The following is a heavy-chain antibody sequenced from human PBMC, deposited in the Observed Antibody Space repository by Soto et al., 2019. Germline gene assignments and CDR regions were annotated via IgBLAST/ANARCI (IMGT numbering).Heavy chain of an antibody. D-gene: IGHD5-12*01. CDR3: AKSIRGSGYALQPFDY. CDR1: GFTFSSYA. V-gene: IGHV3-23*01. Sequence: EVQLLESGGGLVQPGGSLRLSCAASGFTFSSYAMSWVRQAPGKGLEWVSAISGSGGSTYYADSVKGRFTISRDNSKNTLYLKMNSLRAEDTAVYYCAKSIRGSGYALQPFDYWGQGTLVTVSS. J-gene: IGHJ4*02. CDR2: ISGSGGST.